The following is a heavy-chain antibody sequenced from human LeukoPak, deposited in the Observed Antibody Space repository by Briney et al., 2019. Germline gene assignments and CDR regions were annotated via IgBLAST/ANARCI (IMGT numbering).Heavy chain of an antibody. CDR3: AKGGLVPTRPWYY. D-gene: IGHD6-19*01. Sequence: PGGSLRLSCAASGFTFSSYAMSWVRQAPGKGLEWVSAISGSGGSTYYADSVKGQFTISRDNSKNTLYLQMNSLRAEDTAVYYCAKGGLVPTRPWYYWGQGTLVTVSS. V-gene: IGHV3-23*01. CDR1: GFTFSSYA. CDR2: ISGSGGST. J-gene: IGHJ4*02.